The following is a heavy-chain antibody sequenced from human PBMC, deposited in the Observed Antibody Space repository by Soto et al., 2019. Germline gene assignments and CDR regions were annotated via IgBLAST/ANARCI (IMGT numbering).Heavy chain of an antibody. CDR3: AKYDSSAYYYAPIDY. CDR2: ISGGGST. Sequence: GGSLRLSCAASGFTFSNYAMSWVRQAPGKGLEWVSAISGGGSTYYADSVKGRFTISRDNSKNTLYLQMSGLRAEDTAVYYCAKYDSSAYYYAPIDYWGQGTLVTVSS. D-gene: IGHD3-22*01. J-gene: IGHJ4*02. CDR1: GFTFSNYA. V-gene: IGHV3-23*01.